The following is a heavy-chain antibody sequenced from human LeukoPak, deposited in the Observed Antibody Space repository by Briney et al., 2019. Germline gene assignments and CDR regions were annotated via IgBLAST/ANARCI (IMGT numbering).Heavy chain of an antibody. D-gene: IGHD6-13*01. CDR2: ISYDGSNK. Sequence: GGSLRLSCAASGFTFSSYGMHWVRQAPGKGLEWVAVISYDGSNKYYADSVKGRFTISRDNSKNTLYLQMNSLRAEDTAVYYCAKESSSWALNWFDPWGQGTLVTVSS. J-gene: IGHJ5*02. CDR3: AKESSSWALNWFDP. V-gene: IGHV3-30*18. CDR1: GFTFSSYG.